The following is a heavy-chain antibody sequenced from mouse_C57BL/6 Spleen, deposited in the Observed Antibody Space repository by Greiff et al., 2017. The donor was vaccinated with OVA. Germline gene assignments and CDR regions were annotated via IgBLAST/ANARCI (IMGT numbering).Heavy chain of an antibody. CDR3: ARWDTVVETDLYFDV. D-gene: IGHD1-1*01. Sequence: VQLQQSGPELVKPGASVKIPCKASGYTFTDYNMDWVKQSHGKSLEWIGDINPNNGGTIYNQKFKGKATLTVDKSSSTAYMELRSLTSEDTAVYYCARWDTVVETDLYFDVWGTGTTVTVSS. CDR1: GYTFTDYN. V-gene: IGHV1-18*01. J-gene: IGHJ1*03. CDR2: INPNNGGT.